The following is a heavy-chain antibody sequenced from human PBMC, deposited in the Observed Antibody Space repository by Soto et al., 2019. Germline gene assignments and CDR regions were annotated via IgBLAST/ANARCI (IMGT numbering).Heavy chain of an antibody. Sequence: QVQLVQSGAEVKKPGASVKVSCKASGYTFTGYYIHWVRQAPGQGLEWMGWINPNSGGTNYAQTFQGWVTMTRDTSISTAYMEQSRLRSDDTAVYYCARATQELSSFGFFDYWGQGTLVTVSS. CDR3: ARATQELSSFGFFDY. CDR1: GYTFTGYY. J-gene: IGHJ4*02. D-gene: IGHD3-3*02. V-gene: IGHV1-2*04. CDR2: INPNSGGT.